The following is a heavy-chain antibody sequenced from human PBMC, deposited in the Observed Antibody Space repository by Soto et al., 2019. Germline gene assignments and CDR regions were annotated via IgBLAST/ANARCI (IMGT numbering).Heavy chain of an antibody. V-gene: IGHV3-23*01. CDR3: ARQKLYSSSGYYYYGMDV. Sequence: GALRLSCAASGFPFSGYAMNWVRQPPGKGLEWVSTISGDGRYIYYGDSVKGRFTVSRDDSKKILYLQMTSLTAEDTAVYYCARQKLYSSSGYYYYGMDVWGQGTTVTVSS. CDR2: ISGDGRYI. CDR1: GFPFSGYA. J-gene: IGHJ6*02. D-gene: IGHD6-6*01.